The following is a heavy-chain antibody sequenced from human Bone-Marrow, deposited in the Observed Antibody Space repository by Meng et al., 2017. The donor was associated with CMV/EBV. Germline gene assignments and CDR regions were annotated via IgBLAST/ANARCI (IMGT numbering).Heavy chain of an antibody. CDR2: IYTDGST. CDR1: GFTVNSNY. J-gene: IGHJ4*02. D-gene: IGHD1-26*01. CDR3: AKGRFFDY. V-gene: IGHV3-66*02. Sequence: GESLKISCAASGFTVNSNYLNWVRQAPGKGLEWVSVIYTDGSTFYAGSVKGRFAISRDNSKNPLYLQMNSLRVEDTAVYYCAKGRFFDYWGQGTLVTSPQ.